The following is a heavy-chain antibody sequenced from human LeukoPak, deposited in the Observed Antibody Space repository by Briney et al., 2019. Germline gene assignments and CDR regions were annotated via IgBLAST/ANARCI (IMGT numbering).Heavy chain of an antibody. V-gene: IGHV3-21*01. CDR1: GFTFSSYS. CDR2: ISSSSSYI. Sequence: GGSLRLSCAASGFTFSSYSMNWVRQAPGKGLEWVSSISSSSSYIYYADSVMGRFTISRDNAKNSLYLQMNSLRAEDTAVYYCARDRSFYGDPVQNWGQGTLVTVSS. D-gene: IGHD4-17*01. J-gene: IGHJ4*02. CDR3: ARDRSFYGDPVQN.